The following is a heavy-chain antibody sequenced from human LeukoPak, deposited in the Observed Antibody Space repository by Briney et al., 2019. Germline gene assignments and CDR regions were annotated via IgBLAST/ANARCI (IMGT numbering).Heavy chain of an antibody. Sequence: PGGSLRLSCAASGFTFSDYYMSWIRQAPGKGVEWVSYISSSSKNIYYADSVKGRFTISKDNAKKSLYLQMNSLRVEDTAVYYCAGEARGYMAFQIWGQGTMVTVSS. D-gene: IGHD2-2*02. V-gene: IGHV3-11*01. CDR2: ISSSSKNI. CDR3: AGEARGYMAFQI. J-gene: IGHJ3*02. CDR1: GFTFSDYY.